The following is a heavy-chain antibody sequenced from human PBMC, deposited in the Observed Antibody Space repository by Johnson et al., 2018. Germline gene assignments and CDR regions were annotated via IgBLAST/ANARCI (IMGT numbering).Heavy chain of an antibody. CDR1: GFSFSSYW. CDR3: ARWGWEILYYQDGMDV. D-gene: IGHD1-26*01. CDR2: IKQDESER. V-gene: IGHV3-7*01. J-gene: IGHJ6*02. Sequence: SGGALVQPGGSLRLTCAASGFSFSSYWMSWVRQAPGKGLEWVATIKQDESERYYVDSLKGRFTISRDNTKNSLYLQMTRLRTEDTAVYFGARWGWEILYYQDGMDVWGQGTTVAVSS.